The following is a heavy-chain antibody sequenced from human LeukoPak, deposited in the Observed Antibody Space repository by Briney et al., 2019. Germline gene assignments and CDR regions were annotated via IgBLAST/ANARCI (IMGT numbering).Heavy chain of an antibody. CDR2: ISPGGEIT. CDR3: ASWGYI. CDR1: GFTFSIYG. D-gene: IGHD3-16*01. V-gene: IGHV3-48*04. J-gene: IGHJ3*02. Sequence: GGTLRLSCAASGFTFSIYGMNWVRQAPGKGLEWVSGISPGGEITYYADSVKGRFTISRDNAKNSLYLQMNSLRAEDTAVYYCASWGYIWGQGTMVTVSS.